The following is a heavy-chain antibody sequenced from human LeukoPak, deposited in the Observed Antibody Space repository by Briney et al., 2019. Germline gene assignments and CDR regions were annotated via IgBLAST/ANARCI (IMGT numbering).Heavy chain of an antibody. CDR1: GGSISSGGYS. D-gene: IGHD3-10*01. CDR2: IYNSGST. J-gene: IGHJ4*02. CDR3: ARDLWFGEFGY. Sequence: PSQTLSLTCAVSGGSISSGGYSWNWIRQPPGKGLEWIGYIYNSGSTSYNPSLKSRVTMSVDTSKNQFSLKLNSMTAADTAVYYCARDLWFGEFGYWGQGTLVTVSS. V-gene: IGHV4-30-4*07.